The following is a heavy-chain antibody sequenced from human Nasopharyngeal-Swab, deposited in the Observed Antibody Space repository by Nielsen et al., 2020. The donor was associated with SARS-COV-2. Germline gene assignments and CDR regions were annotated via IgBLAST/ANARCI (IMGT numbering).Heavy chain of an antibody. CDR3: ARATAVRGVTDAFDI. V-gene: IGHV4-38-2*02. J-gene: IGHJ3*02. Sequence: GSLRLSCTVSGYSISSGYYWGWIRQPPGKGLEWIGSIYHSGSTYYNPSLKSRVTISVDTSKNQFSLKLSSVTAADTAVYYCARATAVRGVTDAFDIWDQGTMVTVSS. CDR1: GYSISSGYY. CDR2: IYHSGST. D-gene: IGHD3-10*02.